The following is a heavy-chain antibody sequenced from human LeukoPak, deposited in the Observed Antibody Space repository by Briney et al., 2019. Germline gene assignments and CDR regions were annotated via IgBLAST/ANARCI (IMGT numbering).Heavy chain of an antibody. D-gene: IGHD3-22*01. J-gene: IGHJ1*01. V-gene: IGHV4-31*03. CDR2: IYYSGST. CDR1: DGSISSGGYY. Sequence: SQTLSLTCTVSDGSISSGGYYWSWIRQHPGKGLEWIGYIYYSGSTYYNPSLKSRVTISVDTSKNQFSLKLSSVTAADTAVYYCARADSSGYREFQHWGQGTLVTVSS. CDR3: ARADSSGYREFQH.